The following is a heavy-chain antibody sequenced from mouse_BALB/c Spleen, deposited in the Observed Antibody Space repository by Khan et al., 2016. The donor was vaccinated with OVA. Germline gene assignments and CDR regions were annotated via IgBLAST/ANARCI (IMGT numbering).Heavy chain of an antibody. V-gene: IGHV3-2*02. Sequence: EVQLQESGPGLVKFSFSLSLTCTVTGYPITSEYVWNLIRQFPAHKLEWMGYINYSGTPSFNPSLKSRTSITRDTSKNQFFLQLNSVTTEDTATYYCARKDYYDYDPFPYWGQGTLVTVSA. CDR2: INYSGTP. D-gene: IGHD2-4*01. CDR1: GYPITSEYV. J-gene: IGHJ3*01. CDR3: ARKDYYDYDPFPY.